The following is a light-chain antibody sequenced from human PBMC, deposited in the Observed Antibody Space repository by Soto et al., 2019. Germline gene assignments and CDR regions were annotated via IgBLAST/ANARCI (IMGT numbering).Light chain of an antibody. Sequence: SYALSQPPSVSVSPGQTAIITCSGDKLGDKYACWYQQKPGQSPVLVIYQSAERPSGIPERFSGSNSGNTATLTISGTQAMDEADYYCQAWDSSTVVFGGGTKLTVL. CDR3: QAWDSSTVV. V-gene: IGLV3-1*01. CDR2: QSA. J-gene: IGLJ2*01. CDR1: KLGDKY.